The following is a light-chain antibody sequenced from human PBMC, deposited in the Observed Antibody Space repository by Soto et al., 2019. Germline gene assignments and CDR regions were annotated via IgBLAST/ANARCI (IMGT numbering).Light chain of an antibody. CDR1: SSDVGGYNY. Sequence: QSALTQSPSASGSPGQSVTISCTGTSSDVGGYNYVSWYQQHPGKVPKLMIFEVSKRPSGVPDRFSGSKSGNTASLTVSGLQAEDEADYYCSSYAGTKNFVVFGGGTKLTVL. V-gene: IGLV2-8*01. CDR2: EVS. CDR3: SSYAGTKNFVV. J-gene: IGLJ2*01.